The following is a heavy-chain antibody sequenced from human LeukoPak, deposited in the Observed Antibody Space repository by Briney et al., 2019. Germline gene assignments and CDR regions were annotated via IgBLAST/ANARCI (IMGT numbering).Heavy chain of an antibody. CDR2: LDQDGSEI. J-gene: IGHJ4*02. V-gene: IGHV3-30*19. Sequence: GGSLRLSCATSGFPLRSYGMHWLRQAPGRGLEWVANLDQDGSEIYYADSVKGRFTISRDNSKNTLYLQMNSLRAEDTAVYYCARYGGSFSDFDYWGQGTLVTVSS. CDR1: GFPLRSYG. D-gene: IGHD4-23*01. CDR3: ARYGGSFSDFDY.